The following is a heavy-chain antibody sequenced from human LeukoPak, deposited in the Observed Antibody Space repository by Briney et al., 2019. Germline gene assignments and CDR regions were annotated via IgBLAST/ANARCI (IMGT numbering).Heavy chain of an antibody. Sequence: GEPLKISCKGSGYTSTSYWIGWVRQMPGKGREWMGIIYPGDSDTIYTPSLQGQVTISADKSISTAYLQWSSMKASDTAMYYCARHVDSGTYYFQYWGQGTLVTFSP. CDR1: GYTSTSYW. J-gene: IGHJ1*01. D-gene: IGHD1-26*01. V-gene: IGHV5-51*01. CDR3: ARHVDSGTYYFQY. CDR2: IYPGDSDT.